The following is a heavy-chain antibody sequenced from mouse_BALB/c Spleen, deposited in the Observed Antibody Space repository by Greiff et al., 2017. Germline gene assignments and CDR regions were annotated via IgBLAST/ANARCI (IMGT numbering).Heavy chain of an antibody. Sequence: VTLKESGAELVRSGASVKLSCTASGFNIKDYYMHWVKQRPEQGLEWIGWIDPENGDTEYAPKFQGKATMTADTSSNTAYLQLSSLTSEDTAVYYCNEGSLPPGMDYWGQGTSVTVSS. V-gene: IGHV14-4*02. CDR1: GFNIKDYY. CDR3: NEGSLPPGMDY. D-gene: IGHD1-2*01. CDR2: IDPENGDT. J-gene: IGHJ4*01.